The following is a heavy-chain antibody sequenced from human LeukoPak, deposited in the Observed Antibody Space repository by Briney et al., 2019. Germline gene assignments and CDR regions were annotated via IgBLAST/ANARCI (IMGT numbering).Heavy chain of an antibody. Sequence: SETLSLTCTVSGGSISSLYWRWIRHPPGKGLEWIGYIYYSGSTNYNPSLKSRVTISVDTSKNQFSLKLSSVTAADTAVYYCARGEMATIEDAFDIWGQGTMVTVSS. V-gene: IGHV4-59*11. J-gene: IGHJ3*02. CDR3: ARGEMATIEDAFDI. CDR1: GGSISSLY. CDR2: IYYSGST. D-gene: IGHD5-24*01.